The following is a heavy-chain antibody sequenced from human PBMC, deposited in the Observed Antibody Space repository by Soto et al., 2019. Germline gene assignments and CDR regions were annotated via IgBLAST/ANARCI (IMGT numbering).Heavy chain of an antibody. D-gene: IGHD1-7*01. CDR1: GFTFSNYW. Sequence: EVQLVESGGGLVQPGGSLRLSCVASGFTFSNYWIHWVRQAPGKGLVWVSRINGDGSSTNYADSVKGQFTISRDNAKNTVYLQMNSLRVEDTAGYYCARGARNYYYFDCWGQGTLVTVSS. CDR2: INGDGSST. V-gene: IGHV3-74*01. J-gene: IGHJ4*02. CDR3: ARGARNYYYFDC.